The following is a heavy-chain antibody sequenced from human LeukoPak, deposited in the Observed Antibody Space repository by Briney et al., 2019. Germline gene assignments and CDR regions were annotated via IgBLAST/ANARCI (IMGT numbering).Heavy chain of an antibody. J-gene: IGHJ4*02. Sequence: GGSLRLSCEASGFTFSSYAMGWVRQAPGKGLEWVSAISGSGGTTYYADSVKGRLTISRDNAKNSLYLQMNSLRAEDTAVYYCARDPTTMVRGVKLDYWGQGTLVTVSS. CDR3: ARDPTTMVRGVKLDY. V-gene: IGHV3-23*01. CDR1: GFTFSSYA. D-gene: IGHD3-10*01. CDR2: ISGSGGTT.